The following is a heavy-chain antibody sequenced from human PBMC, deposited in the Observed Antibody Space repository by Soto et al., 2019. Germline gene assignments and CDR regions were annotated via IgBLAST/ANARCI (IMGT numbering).Heavy chain of an antibody. V-gene: IGHV3-23*01. D-gene: IGHD5-18*01. CDR3: VKDRYTALVEATGNFDV. Sequence: EVQLLHSGGGLVQPGGSLRLSCAASGFAFSNYAMSWVRQAPGKGLEWVSGASINDVSDISTYYVDSVKGRFTISRAKAKNTLYLQMSSLRAEDAAVYYCVKDRYTALVEATGNFDVWGQGTMAIVSS. CDR2: ASINDVSDIST. CDR1: GFAFSNYA. J-gene: IGHJ3*01.